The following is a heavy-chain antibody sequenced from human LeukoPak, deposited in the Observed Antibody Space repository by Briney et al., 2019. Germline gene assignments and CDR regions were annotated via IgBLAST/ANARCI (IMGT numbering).Heavy chain of an antibody. Sequence: GGSLRLSCAASGFTFSSYSMNWVRQAPGKGLEWVSSISSSSYIYYADSVKGRFTISRDNAKNSLYLQMNSPRAEDTAVYYCARALVRGVLDYWGQGTLVTVSS. J-gene: IGHJ4*02. CDR2: ISSSSYI. D-gene: IGHD3-10*01. V-gene: IGHV3-21*01. CDR1: GFTFSSYS. CDR3: ARALVRGVLDY.